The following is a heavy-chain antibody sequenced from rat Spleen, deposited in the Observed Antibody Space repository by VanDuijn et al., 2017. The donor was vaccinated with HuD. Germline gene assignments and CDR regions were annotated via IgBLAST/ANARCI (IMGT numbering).Heavy chain of an antibody. CDR3: TTHTTGIPKWFAY. D-gene: IGHD1-9*01. V-gene: IGHV2S30*01. Sequence: QVQLKESGPGLVQPSQTLSLTCTVSGFSLTSYNVHWVRQPPGKGLEWMGRMKYDGDTYYNSTLKSRLSISRDTSKSQVFLKMNSLQTEDTAIYYCTTHTTGIPKWFAYWGQGTLVTVSS. CDR2: MKYDGDT. CDR1: GFSLTSYN. J-gene: IGHJ3*01.